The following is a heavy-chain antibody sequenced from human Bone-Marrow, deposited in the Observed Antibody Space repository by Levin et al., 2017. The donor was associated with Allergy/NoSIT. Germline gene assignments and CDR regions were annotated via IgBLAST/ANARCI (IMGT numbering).Heavy chain of an antibody. CDR2: IYSGGRG. CDR3: AIYGSGNDYSAFDI. V-gene: IGHV3-53*01. Sequence: GGSLRLSCAASGFTVSSNHMSWVRQAPGKGLEWVSLIYSGGRGYYADSVRGRLTISRDNSKNTLYLQLNRLSAEDTAVYYCAIYGSGNDYSAFDIWGQGTMVTVSS. J-gene: IGHJ3*02. CDR1: GFTVSSNH. D-gene: IGHD3-10*01.